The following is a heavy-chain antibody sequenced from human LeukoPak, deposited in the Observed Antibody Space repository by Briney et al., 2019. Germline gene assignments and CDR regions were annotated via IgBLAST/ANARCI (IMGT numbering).Heavy chain of an antibody. D-gene: IGHD3-3*01. V-gene: IGHV4-30-4*01. CDR2: IYYSGST. CDR3: ARDNPRGDFWTNYYYGMDV. J-gene: IGHJ6*02. Sequence: SQTLSLTCTVSGGSISSGDYYWSWIRQPPGKGLEWIGYIYYSGSTYYNPSLKSRVTISVDTPKNQFSLKLSSVTAADTAVYYCARDNPRGDFWTNYYYGMDVWGQGTTVTVSS. CDR1: GGSISSGDYY.